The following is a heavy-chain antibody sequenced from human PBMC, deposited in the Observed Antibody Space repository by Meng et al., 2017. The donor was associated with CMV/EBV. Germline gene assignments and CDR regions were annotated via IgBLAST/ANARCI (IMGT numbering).Heavy chain of an antibody. CDR1: GFTFSSYG. CDR2: IRYDGSNK. CDR3: AKDQEELSYYDFWSATYYGMDV. D-gene: IGHD3-3*01. J-gene: IGHJ6*02. Sequence: GGSLRLSCAASGFTFSSYGMHWVRQAPGKGLEWVAFIRYDGSNKYSADSVKGRFTISRDNSKNTLYLQMNSLRAEDTAVYYCAKDQEELSYYDFWSATYYGMDVWGQGTTVTVSS. V-gene: IGHV3-30*02.